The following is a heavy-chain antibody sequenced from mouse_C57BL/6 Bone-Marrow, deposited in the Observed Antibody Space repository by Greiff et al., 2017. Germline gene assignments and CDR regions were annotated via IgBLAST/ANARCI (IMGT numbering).Heavy chain of an antibody. CDR1: GFTFSDYY. CDR3: ARHRLFDYDYLYAMDY. J-gene: IGHJ4*01. CDR2: ISNGGGST. D-gene: IGHD2-4*01. V-gene: IGHV5-12*01. Sequence: EVQLVESGGGLVQPGGSLKLSCAASGFTFSDYYMYWVRQTPEKRLEWVAYISNGGGSTYYPDTVKGRFTISREHAKTTLYLHMSRLKSEDTAMYYCARHRLFDYDYLYAMDYWGQGTLVTVSS.